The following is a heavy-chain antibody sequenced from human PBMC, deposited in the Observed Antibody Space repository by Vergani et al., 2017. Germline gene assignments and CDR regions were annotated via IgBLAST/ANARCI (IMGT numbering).Heavy chain of an antibody. D-gene: IGHD3-22*01. J-gene: IGHJ4*02. V-gene: IGHV1-24*01. Sequence: QVQLVQSGSEVRKPGASVKVSCQVSGYSLTELTIHWVRQAPGKGLEWMGGFDPEHGEVTFAHPIQGRVTMTEDRSTDTAYMELSSLRPEDTALYYCAIVTEYYDSSGYYLDYWGQGTLVTVSA. CDR3: AIVTEYYDSSGYYLDY. CDR2: FDPEHGEV. CDR1: GYSLTELT.